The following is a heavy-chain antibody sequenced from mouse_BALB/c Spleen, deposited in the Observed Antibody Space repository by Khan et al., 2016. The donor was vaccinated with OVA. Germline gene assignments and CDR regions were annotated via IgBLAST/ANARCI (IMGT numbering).Heavy chain of an antibody. CDR3: ARLEDI. CDR2: IWAGGST. Sequence: VQLQESGPGLVAPSQSLSITCTVSGFSLTSYGVHWVRQPPGKGLEWLGVIWAGGSTNYNSALISRLSISKDNSKSQVFLIMNSQQTDDTAMYYCARLEDIWGQGTTLTVSS. D-gene: IGHD1-3*01. J-gene: IGHJ2*01. CDR1: GFSLTSYG. V-gene: IGHV2-9*02.